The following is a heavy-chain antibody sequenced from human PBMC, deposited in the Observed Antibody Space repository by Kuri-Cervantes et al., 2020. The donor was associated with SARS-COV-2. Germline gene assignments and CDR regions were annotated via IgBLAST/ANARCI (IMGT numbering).Heavy chain of an antibody. D-gene: IGHD6-6*01. V-gene: IGHV3-21*04. CDR3: AKPSSSSLNYYYYMDV. J-gene: IGHJ6*03. CDR2: ISSSSSYI. Sequence: GGSLRLSCAASGFTFSSYSMNWVRQAPGKGLEWVSSISSSSSYIYYADSVKGRFTISRDNAKNSLYLQMNSLRAEDTAVYYCAKPSSSSLNYYYYMDVWGKGTTVTVSS. CDR1: GFTFSSYS.